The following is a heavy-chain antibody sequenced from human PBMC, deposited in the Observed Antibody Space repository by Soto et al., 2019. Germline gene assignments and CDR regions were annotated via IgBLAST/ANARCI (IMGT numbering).Heavy chain of an antibody. CDR1: GFSFRSYA. D-gene: IGHD2-2*01. CDR2: MSYDGSDK. CDR3: ARARLDTPALEY. V-gene: IGHV3-30-3*01. J-gene: IGHJ4*02. Sequence: QVQLVESGGGVVQPGRSLRLSCAASGFSFRSYAMHWVRQAPGKGLEWVAVMSYDGSDKDYADSVKGRFTISRDNSKNTLYLQMSSLRGGDTAVYYCARARLDTPALEYWGQGTLVTVSS.